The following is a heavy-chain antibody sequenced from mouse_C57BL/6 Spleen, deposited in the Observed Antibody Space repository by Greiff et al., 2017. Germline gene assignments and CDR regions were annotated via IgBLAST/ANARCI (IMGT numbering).Heavy chain of an antibody. V-gene: IGHV1-55*01. Sequence: VQLQQPGAELVKPGASVKMSCKASGYTFTSYWITWVKQRPGQGLEWIGDIYPGSGSTNYNEKFKSKATLTVDTSSSTAYMQLSSLTSEDSAVYYCARWYDYDGYFDVWGTGTTVTVSS. D-gene: IGHD2-4*01. CDR2: IYPGSGST. CDR1: GYTFTSYW. J-gene: IGHJ1*03. CDR3: ARWYDYDGYFDV.